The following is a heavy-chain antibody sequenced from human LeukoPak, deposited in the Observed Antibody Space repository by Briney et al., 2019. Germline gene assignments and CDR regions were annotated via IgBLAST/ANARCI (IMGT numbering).Heavy chain of an antibody. CDR1: GYTFTSYD. D-gene: IGHD6-19*01. Sequence: ASVKVSCKASGYTFTSYDINWVRQATGQGLEWMGWMNPNSGNTGYAQKFQGRVTMTRNTSISTAYMELSSLRSEGTAVYYCARVEYSSGWTYYFDYWGQGTLVTVSS. CDR3: ARVEYSSGWTYYFDY. J-gene: IGHJ4*02. V-gene: IGHV1-8*01. CDR2: MNPNSGNT.